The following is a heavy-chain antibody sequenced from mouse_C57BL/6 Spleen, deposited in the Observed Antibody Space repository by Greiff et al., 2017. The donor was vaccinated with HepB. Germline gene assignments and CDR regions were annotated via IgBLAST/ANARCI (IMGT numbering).Heavy chain of an antibody. CDR3: AREDTETGYFDY. CDR1: GFTFSSYG. V-gene: IGHV5-6*02. J-gene: IGHJ2*01. D-gene: IGHD4-1*01. Sequence: DVMLVESGGDLVKPGGSLKLSCAASGFTFSSYGMSWVRQTPDKRLEWVATISSGGSYTYYPDSVKGRFTISRDNAKNTLYLQMSSLKSEDTAMYYCAREDTETGYFDYWGQGTTLTVSS. CDR2: ISSGGSYT.